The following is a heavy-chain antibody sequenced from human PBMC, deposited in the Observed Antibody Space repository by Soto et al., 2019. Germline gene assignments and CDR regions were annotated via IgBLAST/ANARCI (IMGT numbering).Heavy chain of an antibody. CDR2: IYYSGST. V-gene: IGHV4-31*03. CDR1: GGSISSGGYY. Sequence: QVQLQESGPGLVKPSQTLSLTCTVSGGSISSGGYYWRWIRQHPGKGLEWIGYIYYSGSTYYNPSLMIRVTISVETSKNHFSLKLSSVTAADTAVYYCARDRKYQLPLGVNWFDPWGQGTLVTVSS. CDR3: ARDRKYQLPLGVNWFDP. J-gene: IGHJ5*02. D-gene: IGHD2-2*01.